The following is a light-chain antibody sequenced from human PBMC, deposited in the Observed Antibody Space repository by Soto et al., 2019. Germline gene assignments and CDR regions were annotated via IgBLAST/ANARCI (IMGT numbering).Light chain of an antibody. CDR2: GAS. Sequence: EIELTQSPGTLSLSPGERATRSCRASQSVSSNYLAWYQQKPGQAPRLLIYGASSRATGIPDRFSGSGSGTDFTLTIRRLEPEDFAVYYCQQYGSSYPWTFGQGTKVDIK. V-gene: IGKV3-20*01. J-gene: IGKJ1*01. CDR3: QQYGSSYPWT. CDR1: QSVSSNY.